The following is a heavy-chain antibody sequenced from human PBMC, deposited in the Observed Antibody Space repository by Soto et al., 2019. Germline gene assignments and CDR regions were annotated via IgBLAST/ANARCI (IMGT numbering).Heavy chain of an antibody. CDR1: GGTFSSYA. V-gene: IGHV1-69*13. CDR2: VIPLYGTT. Sequence: SVKVSCKASGGTFSSYAISWVRQAPGQGLEWLGGVIPLYGTTNYAQKFQGRVTITAGESTSDMELSSLRSEDTATYFCARGVWDCRGDGCYGWFGPWGKGTLVTVAS. CDR3: ARGVWDCRGDGCYGWFGP. J-gene: IGHJ5*02. D-gene: IGHD2-15*01.